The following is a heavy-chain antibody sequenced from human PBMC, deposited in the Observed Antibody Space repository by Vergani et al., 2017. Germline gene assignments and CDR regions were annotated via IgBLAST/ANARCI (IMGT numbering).Heavy chain of an antibody. Sequence: EVQLVESGGGLVQPGGSLRLSCAASGFTVSSNYLSWVRSAPGKGLEWVSVIYSGGRTYYADSVKGRFTISRDNAKNSLYLHMNSLRAEDTAVYYCARGQADDYSSSWGGMDVWGQGTTVTVSS. CDR1: GFTVSSNY. V-gene: IGHV3-66*01. CDR2: IYSGGRT. CDR3: ARGQADDYSSSWGGMDV. J-gene: IGHJ6*02. D-gene: IGHD6-6*01.